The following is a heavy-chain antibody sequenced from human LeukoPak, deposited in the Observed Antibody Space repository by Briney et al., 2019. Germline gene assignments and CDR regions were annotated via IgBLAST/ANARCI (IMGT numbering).Heavy chain of an antibody. CDR1: GFTFSSYS. V-gene: IGHV3-48*01. Sequence: GSLRLSCAASGFTFSSYSMNWVRQAPGKGLEWVSYISSSSSTIYYADSVKGRFTISRDNAKNSLYLQMNSLRAEDTAVYYCASLVVAATPDWFDPWGQGTLVTVSS. J-gene: IGHJ5*02. CDR3: ASLVVAATPDWFDP. D-gene: IGHD2-15*01. CDR2: ISSSSSTI.